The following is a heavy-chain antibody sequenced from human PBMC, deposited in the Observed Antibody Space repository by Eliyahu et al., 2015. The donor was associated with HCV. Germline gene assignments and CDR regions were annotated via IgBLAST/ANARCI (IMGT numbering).Heavy chain of an antibody. Sequence: EVQLVESGGGLVQPGRSLRLSCAASGFTFDDYAMHWVRQAPGKGLEWVSGISWNSGSIGYADSVKGRFTISRDNAKNSLYLQMNSLRAEDTALYYCAKVIAVAGTSGFDYWGQGTLVTVSS. CDR3: AKVIAVAGTSGFDY. V-gene: IGHV3-9*01. CDR2: ISWNSGSI. J-gene: IGHJ4*02. D-gene: IGHD6-19*01. CDR1: GFTFDDYA.